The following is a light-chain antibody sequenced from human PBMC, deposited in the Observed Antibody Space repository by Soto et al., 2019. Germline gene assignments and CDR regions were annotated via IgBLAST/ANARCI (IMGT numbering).Light chain of an antibody. Sequence: QSALTQPASVSGSPGQSITISCTGTSSDVGSYNLVSWYQQHPGKAPKLMIYEGSKRPSGVSNRFSGSKSGNTASLTISGLQADDEADYYCCSYAGSSYVVFGGGTKLTVL. CDR1: SSDVGSYNL. CDR2: EGS. V-gene: IGLV2-23*01. J-gene: IGLJ2*01. CDR3: CSYAGSSYVV.